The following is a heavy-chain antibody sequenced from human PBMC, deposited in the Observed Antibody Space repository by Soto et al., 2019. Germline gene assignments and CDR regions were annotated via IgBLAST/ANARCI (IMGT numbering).Heavy chain of an antibody. CDR3: ASSFRRWNYEFDY. CDR2: IIPIFGTA. J-gene: IGHJ4*02. V-gene: IGHV1-69*13. CDR1: GGTFSSYA. D-gene: IGHD1-7*01. Sequence: SVKVSCKASGGTFSSYAISWVRQAPGQGLEWMGGIIPIFGTANYAQKFQGRVTITADESTSTAYMELSSLRSEDTAVYYCASSFRRWNYEFDYCGKGTLVTVSS.